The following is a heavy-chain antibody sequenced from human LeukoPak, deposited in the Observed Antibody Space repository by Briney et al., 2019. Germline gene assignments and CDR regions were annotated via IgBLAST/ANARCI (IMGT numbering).Heavy chain of an antibody. CDR1: GGSISSSNW. V-gene: IGHV4-4*02. J-gene: IGHJ4*02. D-gene: IGHD3-22*01. CDR2: IYHSGST. CDR3: ARDDSSGYYYSLYVD. Sequence: ASETLSLTCAVSGGSISSSNWWSWVRQPPGKGLEWIGEIYHSGSTNYNPSLKSRVTISVDTSKNQFSLKLSSVTAADTAVYYCARDDSSGYYYSLYVDWGQGTLVTVSS.